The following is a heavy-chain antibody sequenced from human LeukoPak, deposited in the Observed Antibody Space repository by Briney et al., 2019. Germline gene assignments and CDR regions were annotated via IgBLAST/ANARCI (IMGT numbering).Heavy chain of an antibody. CDR3: ARGGQQQLVLPNWFDP. CDR1: GYTFTGYY. Sequence: ASVKVSCKASGYTFTGYYMHWVRQAPGQGLEWMGGIIPIFGTANYAQKFQGRVTITADESTSTAYMELSSLRSEDTAVYYCARGGQQQLVLPNWFDPWGQGTLVTVSS. CDR2: IIPIFGTA. D-gene: IGHD6-13*01. V-gene: IGHV1-69*13. J-gene: IGHJ5*02.